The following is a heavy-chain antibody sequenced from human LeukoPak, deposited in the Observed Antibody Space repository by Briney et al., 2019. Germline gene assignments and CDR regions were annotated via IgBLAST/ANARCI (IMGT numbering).Heavy chain of an antibody. J-gene: IGHJ4*02. Sequence: GGSLRLSCAASGFTFSSYAMTWVRQAPGKGLEWVSAISGSGGSTYYADSVKGRFTISRDNSKNTLYLQMNSLRAEDTAVYYYAKDLYRYDSSGYPFDYWGQGTLVTVSS. CDR3: AKDLYRYDSSGYPFDY. CDR1: GFTFSSYA. D-gene: IGHD3-22*01. CDR2: ISGSGGST. V-gene: IGHV3-23*01.